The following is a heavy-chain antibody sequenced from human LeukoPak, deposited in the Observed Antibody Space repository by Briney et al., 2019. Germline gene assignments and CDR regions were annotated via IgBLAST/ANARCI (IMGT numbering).Heavy chain of an antibody. CDR2: ISGSGGST. Sequence: PGGSLRLSCAASGFTFSNYAMSWVRQAPGKGLEWASAISGSGGSTYYADSVKGRFTISRDNSKNTLYLQMNSLRAEDTAVYYCAKNPANFDWSSDYWGQGTLVTVSS. V-gene: IGHV3-23*01. CDR3: AKNPANFDWSSDY. CDR1: GFTFSNYA. D-gene: IGHD3-9*01. J-gene: IGHJ4*02.